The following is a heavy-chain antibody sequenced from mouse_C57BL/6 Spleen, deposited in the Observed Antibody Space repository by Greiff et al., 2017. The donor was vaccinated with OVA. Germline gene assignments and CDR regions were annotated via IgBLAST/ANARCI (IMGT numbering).Heavy chain of an antibody. D-gene: IGHD2-13*01. CDR3: ARGLSTMVDYIDY. CDR1: GYTFTSYW. J-gene: IGHJ2*01. V-gene: IGHV1-69*01. Sequence: VQLQQPGAELVMPGASVKLSCKASGYTFTSYWMHWVKQRPGHGLEWIGEIDPSDSYTNYTQKVKGKSTLTVDKSSSTAYMQLSSMTSEDSAVEDCARGLSTMVDYIDYWGQGTTLTVSS. CDR2: IDPSDSYT.